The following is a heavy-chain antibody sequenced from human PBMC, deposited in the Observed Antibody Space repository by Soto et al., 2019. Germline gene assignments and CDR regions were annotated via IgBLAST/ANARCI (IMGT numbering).Heavy chain of an antibody. Sequence: SETLSLTCAVSGYSISSSNWWGWIRQPPGKGLEWIGYIYYTGSTHYNPSLKSRVTMSVDTSKNQFSLKLSSVTAVDTAVYYCARINPGAGSYYAMDVWGQGNTVTVSS. J-gene: IGHJ6*02. CDR1: GYSISSSNW. CDR2: IYYTGST. D-gene: IGHD2-15*01. V-gene: IGHV4-28*01. CDR3: ARINPGAGSYYAMDV.